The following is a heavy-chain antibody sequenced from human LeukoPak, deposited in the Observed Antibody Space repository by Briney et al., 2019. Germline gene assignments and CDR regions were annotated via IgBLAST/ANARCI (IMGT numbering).Heavy chain of an antibody. CDR1: GGSITSHY. D-gene: IGHD3-10*01. J-gene: IGHJ4*02. CDR3: ARLRATYYYGSSNYHLEY. CDR2: DYYSGST. V-gene: IGHV4-59*08. Sequence: SETLSLTRSVSGGSITSHYWSWIRQPPGKGLEYIGYDYYSGSTNYNPSLKSRVTISADTSKNQFSLKLSSVTAADTAVYYCARLRATYYYGSSNYHLEYWGQGTLVTVSS.